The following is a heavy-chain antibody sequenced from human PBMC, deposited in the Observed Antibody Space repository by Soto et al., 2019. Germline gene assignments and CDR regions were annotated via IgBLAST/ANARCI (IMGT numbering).Heavy chain of an antibody. CDR2: IYYSGST. Sequence: QVQLQESGPGLMKPSQTLSLTCTVSGGSISSGGYYWSWIRQHPGKGLEWIGYIYYSGSTYYNPSLKSRVTISVDTSKNQFSLKLSSVTAADTAVYYCRYYYDSSGYYYDYWGQGTLVTVSS. V-gene: IGHV4-31*03. J-gene: IGHJ4*02. CDR1: GGSISSGGYY. CDR3: RYYYDSSGYYYDY. D-gene: IGHD3-22*01.